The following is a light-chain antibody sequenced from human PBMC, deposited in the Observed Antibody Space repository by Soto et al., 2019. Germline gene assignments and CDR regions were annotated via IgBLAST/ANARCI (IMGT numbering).Light chain of an antibody. CDR2: GVN. J-gene: IGLJ1*01. CDR1: SSDVGSYNR. Sequence: QSALTQPPSVSGSPGQSVTISCTGTSSDVGSYNRVSWYQQSPGTAPKLMVSGVNNRPSGVPDRFSGSKSGNTASLTISGLQAEDEADYHCTSFTSSTHYVFGTGTKVTVL. CDR3: TSFTSSTHYV. V-gene: IGLV2-18*02.